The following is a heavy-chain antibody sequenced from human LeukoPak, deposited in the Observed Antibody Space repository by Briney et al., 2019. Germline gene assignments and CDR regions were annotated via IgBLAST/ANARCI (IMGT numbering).Heavy chain of an antibody. D-gene: IGHD6-19*01. CDR1: GFTFSTYS. CDR3: ARVGYSSGWYFDY. CDR2: ISSTSSYI. V-gene: IGHV3-21*01. Sequence: GGSLRLSCAASGFTFSTYSMNWVRQAPGKGLEWVSSISSTSSYIYYADSVKGRFAISRDNAQKSLYLQMNSLRAEDTAVYYCARVGYSSGWYFDYWGQGTLVTVSS. J-gene: IGHJ4*02.